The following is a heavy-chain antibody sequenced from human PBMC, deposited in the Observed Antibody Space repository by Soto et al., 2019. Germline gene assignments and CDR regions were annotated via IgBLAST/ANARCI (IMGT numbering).Heavy chain of an antibody. J-gene: IGHJ5*02. Sequence: ASVKVSCKASGYTFTSYAMHWVRQAPGQRLEWMGWINAGNGNTKYSQKFQGRVTITRDTSASTAYMELSSLRSEDTAVYYCARVEYCSGGSCYRFDPWGQGTLVPVSS. D-gene: IGHD2-15*01. V-gene: IGHV1-3*01. CDR1: GYTFTSYA. CDR3: ARVEYCSGGSCYRFDP. CDR2: INAGNGNT.